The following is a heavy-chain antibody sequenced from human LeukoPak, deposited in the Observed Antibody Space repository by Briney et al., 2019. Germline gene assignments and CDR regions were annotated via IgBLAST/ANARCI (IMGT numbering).Heavy chain of an antibody. CDR1: GFTFSGYW. Sequence: PGGSLRISCAASGFTFSGYWMSWVRQAPGKGLEWVANINQGGSEKYYADSVKGRFTISRDNAKNSLYLQMNSLRAEDTAVYYCARGRRAQAFDAFDIWGQGTMVTVSS. CDR3: ARGRRAQAFDAFDI. CDR2: INQGGSEK. V-gene: IGHV3-7*01. J-gene: IGHJ3*02.